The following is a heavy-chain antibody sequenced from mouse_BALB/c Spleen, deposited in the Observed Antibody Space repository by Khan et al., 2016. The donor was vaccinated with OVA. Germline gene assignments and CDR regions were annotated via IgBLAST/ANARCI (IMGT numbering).Heavy chain of an antibody. Sequence: QVQLKQSGAELVKPGASVKLSCKASGYTFTNYYMYWVKQRPGQGLEWIGEINPNNGGTNFNEKFRSKATLTVDKSSSTAYMQLSSLTSEDSSVYDCTRSGYGSFAYWGQGTLVTVSA. CDR2: INPNNGGT. CDR1: GYTFTNYY. CDR3: TRSGYGSFAY. J-gene: IGHJ3*01. V-gene: IGHV1S81*02. D-gene: IGHD2-2*01.